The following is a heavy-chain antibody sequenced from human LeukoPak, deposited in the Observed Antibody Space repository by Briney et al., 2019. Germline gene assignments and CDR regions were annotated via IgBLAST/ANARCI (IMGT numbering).Heavy chain of an antibody. CDR3: TAWTDLYDH. CDR1: GFRFSNAW. Sequence: GQSLRLSCAASGFRFSNAWMSWVRQAPGKGLEWVGRIRSKSDGGTPDYAAPVKGRFIISREDSRDTLYLQMNSLRVEDTAVYYCTAWTDLYDHWGQGTLVVVSS. CDR2: IRSKSDGGTP. V-gene: IGHV3-15*01. D-gene: IGHD3/OR15-3a*01. J-gene: IGHJ4*02.